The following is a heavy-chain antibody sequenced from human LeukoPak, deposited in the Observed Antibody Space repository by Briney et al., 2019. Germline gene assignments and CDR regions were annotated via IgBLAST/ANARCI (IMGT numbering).Heavy chain of an antibody. D-gene: IGHD2-2*01. J-gene: IGHJ5*02. CDR1: GYTFTSYG. V-gene: IGHV1-18*01. Sequence: ASVKVSCKASGYTFTSYGICWVRQAPGQGLEWMGWISAYNGNTNYAQKLQGRVTMTTDTSTSTAYMELRSLRSDDTAVYYCARGGDQLLSRNWFDPWGQGTLVTVSS. CDR2: ISAYNGNT. CDR3: ARGGDQLLSRNWFDP.